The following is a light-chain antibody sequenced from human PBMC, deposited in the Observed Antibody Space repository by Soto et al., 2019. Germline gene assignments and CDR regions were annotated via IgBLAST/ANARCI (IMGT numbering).Light chain of an antibody. CDR2: LGS. CDR3: MRARQTPFT. V-gene: IGKV2-28*01. CDR1: QSLLHSNGNKY. J-gene: IGKJ2*01. Sequence: IVMNQSPLSLPVTPGEQASISCRSSQSLLHSNGNKYLDWYLQKPGQSPQLLIYLGSTRASGVTDRFSGSGADTHVTLKLTRGEAEEVAIYYCMRARQTPFTFGQGTKLEV.